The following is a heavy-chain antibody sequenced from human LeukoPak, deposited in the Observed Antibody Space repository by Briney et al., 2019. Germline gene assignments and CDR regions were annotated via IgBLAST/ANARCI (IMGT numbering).Heavy chain of an antibody. V-gene: IGHV3-21*04. J-gene: IGHJ4*02. CDR3: ARSRHSYDSSGFPHY. CDR1: GFTFSSCS. CDR2: ISTSSSYI. Sequence: GGSLRLSCAASGFTFSSCSLNWVRQAPGKGLEWVSSISTSSSYIYYADSVKGRFTISRDNAKNSLYLQMNSLRAEDTALYYCARSRHSYDSSGFPHYWGQGTLVTVSS. D-gene: IGHD3-22*01.